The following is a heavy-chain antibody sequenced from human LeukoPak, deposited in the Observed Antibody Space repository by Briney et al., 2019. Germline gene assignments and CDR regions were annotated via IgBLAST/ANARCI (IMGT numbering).Heavy chain of an antibody. CDR1: GFTFSSYA. Sequence: PGGSLRLSCAASGFTFSSYAMSWVRQAPGKGLEWVSAISGSGGSTYYADSVKGRFTISRDNSKNTLFLQINSLRAEDTAVYYCAKDRKGYNFWSGYYTNDYWGQGTLVTVSS. CDR3: AKDRKGYNFWSGYYTNDY. D-gene: IGHD3-3*01. CDR2: ISGSGGST. V-gene: IGHV3-23*01. J-gene: IGHJ4*02.